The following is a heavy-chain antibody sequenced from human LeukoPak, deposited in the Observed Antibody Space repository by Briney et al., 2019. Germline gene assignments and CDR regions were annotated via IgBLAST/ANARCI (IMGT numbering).Heavy chain of an antibody. CDR1: GGSISCSSYY. Sequence: SETLSLTCTVSGGSISCSSYYWGWIRQPPGKGLEWIGSIYYSGSTYYNPSLKSRVTISVDTSKNQFSLKLSSVTAADTAVYYCVAEARGGIAAWFGPWGQGTLVTVSS. J-gene: IGHJ5*02. CDR3: VAEARGGIAAWFGP. D-gene: IGHD6-6*01. CDR2: IYYSGST. V-gene: IGHV4-39*01.